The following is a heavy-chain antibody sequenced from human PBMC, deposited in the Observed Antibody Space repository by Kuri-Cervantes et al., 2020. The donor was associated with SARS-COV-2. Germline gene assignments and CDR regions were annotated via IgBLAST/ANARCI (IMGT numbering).Heavy chain of an antibody. CDR3: ARLNSSWHPHYFDY. Sequence: KVSCKGSGYSFTSYWIGWVRQMPGKGLEWMGIIYPGDSDTRYSPSFQGQVTISADKSISTAYLQWSSLRASDTAMYYCARLNSSWHPHYFDYWGQGTLVTVSS. V-gene: IGHV5-51*01. CDR2: IYPGDSDT. CDR1: GYSFTSYW. D-gene: IGHD6-13*01. J-gene: IGHJ4*02.